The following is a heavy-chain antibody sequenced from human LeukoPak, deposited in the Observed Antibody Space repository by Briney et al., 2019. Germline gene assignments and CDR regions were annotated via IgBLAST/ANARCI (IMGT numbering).Heavy chain of an antibody. V-gene: IGHV3-48*02. J-gene: IGHJ4*02. Sequence: GGSLRLSCAASGFTFSDYRMNWVRQAPGKGLEWVSQISTSSSTIYYAGSVKGRFTISRNNARNSLYLQMDSLRDEDTAVYYCARVDSSWYGSFDYWGQGTLVTVSS. D-gene: IGHD6-13*01. CDR2: ISTSSSTI. CDR3: ARVDSSWYGSFDY. CDR1: GFTFSDYR.